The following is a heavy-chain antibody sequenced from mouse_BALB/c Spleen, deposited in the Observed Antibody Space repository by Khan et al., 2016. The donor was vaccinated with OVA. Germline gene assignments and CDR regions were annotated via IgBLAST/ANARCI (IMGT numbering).Heavy chain of an antibody. CDR1: GNTFINYW. CDR3: ARRGLRWDFDY. Sequence: QIQLVQSGAELAKPGASVKMSCKASGNTFINYWILWVKQRPGQGLEWIGYINPSTGYTEYNQNFKDKATLTADKSSSTAYMQLSSLTSEDSAVYYCARRGLRWDFDYWGQGTTLTVSS. CDR2: INPSTGYT. J-gene: IGHJ2*01. D-gene: IGHD1-1*01. V-gene: IGHV1-7*01.